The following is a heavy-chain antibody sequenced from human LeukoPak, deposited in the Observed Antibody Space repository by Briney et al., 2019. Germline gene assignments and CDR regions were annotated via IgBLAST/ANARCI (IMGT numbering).Heavy chain of an antibody. D-gene: IGHD6-19*01. J-gene: IGHJ4*02. V-gene: IGHV4-4*07. CDR3: ARDRGIRAVADS. CDR1: DGSISYNY. CDR2: IYTSGST. Sequence: SETLSLTCTVSDGSISYNYWSWIRQPVGRGLEWIGRIYTSGSTNYNPSLKSRVTISVDKPKNQLSLKLSSVTAADTAVYYCARDRGIRAVADSWGQGTLVTVSS.